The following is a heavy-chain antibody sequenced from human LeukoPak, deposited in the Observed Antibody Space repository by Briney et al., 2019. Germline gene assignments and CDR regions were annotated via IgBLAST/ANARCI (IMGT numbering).Heavy chain of an antibody. CDR1: GFTFSNYA. CDR3: VRSRATSGGYYFAY. J-gene: IGHJ4*02. D-gene: IGHD3-16*01. Sequence: GRSLRLSCAASGFTFSNYAMHWVRQAPGKGLEWVAVISFDGSKKYYADSVKGQFTISGDNSKSTLYLRMNSLRAEDTALYYCVRSRATSGGYYFAYWGQGALVTVSS. V-gene: IGHV3-30*04. CDR2: ISFDGSKK.